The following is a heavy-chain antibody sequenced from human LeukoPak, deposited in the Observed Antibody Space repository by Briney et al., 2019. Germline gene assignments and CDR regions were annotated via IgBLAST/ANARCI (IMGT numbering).Heavy chain of an antibody. J-gene: IGHJ4*02. Sequence: SETLSLTCTVSGGSISSYYWSWLRQPPGKGVEGIGYIYYSGSTNYNPSLRRRVTISVDTSKNQFSLKLSSVTAADTAVYYCARDGRVYFDYWGQGTLVTVSS. CDR3: ARDGRVYFDY. CDR2: IYYSGST. CDR1: GGSISSYY. V-gene: IGHV4-59*01.